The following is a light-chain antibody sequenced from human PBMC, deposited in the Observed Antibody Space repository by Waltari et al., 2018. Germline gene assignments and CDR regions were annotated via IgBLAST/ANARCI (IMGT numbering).Light chain of an antibody. Sequence: QSALTQPASVSGSPGQSITISCTGTSSDIGGYNYVSWYQQHPGKAPKLMIYDVSKRPSGVSDRFSGSKSGNTASLTISGLQAEDEADYYCSSYAPGSTVFGGGTKLTVL. V-gene: IGLV2-14*03. CDR2: DVS. J-gene: IGLJ2*01. CDR3: SSYAPGSTV. CDR1: SSDIGGYNY.